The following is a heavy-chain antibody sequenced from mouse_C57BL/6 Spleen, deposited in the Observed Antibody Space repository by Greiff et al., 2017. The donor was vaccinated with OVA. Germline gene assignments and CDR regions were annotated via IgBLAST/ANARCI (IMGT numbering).Heavy chain of an antibody. CDR1: GFTFSSYA. V-gene: IGHV5-4*01. CDR3: ARGAFITTVVAKDWFAY. J-gene: IGHJ3*01. CDR2: ISDGGSYT. Sequence: EVQVVESGGGLVKPGGSLKLSCAASGFTFSSYAMSWVRQTPEKRLEWVATISDGGSYTYYPDNVKGRFTISRDNAKNNLYLQMSHLKSEDTAMYYCARGAFITTVVAKDWFAYWGQGTLVTVSA. D-gene: IGHD1-1*01.